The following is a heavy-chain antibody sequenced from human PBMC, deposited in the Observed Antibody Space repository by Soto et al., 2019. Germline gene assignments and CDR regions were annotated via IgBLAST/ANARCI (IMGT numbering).Heavy chain of an antibody. CDR3: AKKVNYGPGSQYFDY. Sequence: GESLSLACTASGFSFSSYSMSWVRQPPGKGLEWVADFRCSGDGSTTYYANTVTGRSTISTNNQKNTLFLQMNSLRAEDTSMYYCAKKVNYGPGSQYFDYWGQGTLVTVSS. J-gene: IGHJ4*02. CDR2: FRCSGDGSTT. CDR1: GFSFSSYS. V-gene: IGHV3-23*01. D-gene: IGHD3-10*01.